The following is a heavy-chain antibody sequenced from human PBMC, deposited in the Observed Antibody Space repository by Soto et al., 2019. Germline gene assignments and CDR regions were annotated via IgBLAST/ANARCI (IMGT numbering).Heavy chain of an antibody. D-gene: IGHD3-3*01. V-gene: IGHV4-59*01. CDR3: ASSSGWFDP. CDR1: GGSLTSYY. J-gene: IGHJ5*02. Sequence: TSETLSLTCTVSGGSLTSYYWTWIRQPPGKGLEWIGYIYYSGNTNYNPSLKSRVTISVDTSKNQFSLKLSSVTAADTAVYYCASSSGWFDPWGQGTLVTVSS. CDR2: IYYSGNT.